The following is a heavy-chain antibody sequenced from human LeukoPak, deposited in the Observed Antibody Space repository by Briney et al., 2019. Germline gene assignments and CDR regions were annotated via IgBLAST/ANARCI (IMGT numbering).Heavy chain of an antibody. J-gene: IGHJ3*02. CDR1: GGSLSGYY. Sequence: PSETLSLTCAVYGGSLSGYYWSWIRQPPGKGLEWIGEITRSGRANYKPSLKSRVTILVDTSRKQFSLILSSVTAADTAVYYCARAGGTYYYGPWAFDIWGQGTMVSASS. CDR3: ARAGGTYYYGPWAFDI. D-gene: IGHD3-10*01. CDR2: ITRSGRA. V-gene: IGHV4-34*01.